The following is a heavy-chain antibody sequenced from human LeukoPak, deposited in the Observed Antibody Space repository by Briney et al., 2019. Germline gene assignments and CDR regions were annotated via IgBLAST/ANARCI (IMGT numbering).Heavy chain of an antibody. V-gene: IGHV3-9*01. CDR3: AKGGAYYYDSSGYFQH. D-gene: IGHD3-22*01. J-gene: IGHJ1*01. CDR2: ISWNSGSI. Sequence: PGGSLRLSCAASGFTFDDYAMHWVRQAPGKGLEWVSGISWNSGSIGYADSVKGRFTISRDNAKNSLYLQMNSLRAEDTALYYCAKGGAYYYDSSGYFQHWGQGTLVTVSS. CDR1: GFTFDDYA.